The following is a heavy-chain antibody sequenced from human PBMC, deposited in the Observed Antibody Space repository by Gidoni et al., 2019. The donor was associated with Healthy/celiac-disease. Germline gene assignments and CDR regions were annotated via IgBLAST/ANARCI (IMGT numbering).Heavy chain of an antibody. CDR3: VKDLWFGELLSFDP. Sequence: EVQLVESGGGLVQPGGALRPSCSSSGFTFSSYAMNWVRQAPGKGLEYVSGISSNGGSTYYADSVKGRFTISRDNSKNTLYLQMSSLRAEDTAVYYCVKDLWFGELLSFDPWGQGTLVTVSS. V-gene: IGHV3-64D*06. J-gene: IGHJ5*02. CDR1: GFTFSSYA. CDR2: ISSNGGST. D-gene: IGHD3-10*01.